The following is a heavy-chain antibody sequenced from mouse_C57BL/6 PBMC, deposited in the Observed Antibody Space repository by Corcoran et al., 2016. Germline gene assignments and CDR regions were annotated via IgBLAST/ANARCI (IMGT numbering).Heavy chain of an antibody. CDR1: GYTFTTYG. CDR3: ARPHYGNCYFDV. V-gene: IGHV9-3*01. Sequence: QIQLVQSGPELKKPGETVKISCKASGYTFTTYGMSWVKQAPGKGLKWMGWINTYSGVPTYADDFKGRFAFSLETSASTAYLQINNLKAEDTATYFWARPHYGNCYFDVCGTGITVTVSS. J-gene: IGHJ1*03. CDR2: INTYSGVP. D-gene: IGHD2-1*01.